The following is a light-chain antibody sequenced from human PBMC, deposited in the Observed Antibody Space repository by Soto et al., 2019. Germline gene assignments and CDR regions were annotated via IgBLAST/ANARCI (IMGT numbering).Light chain of an antibody. V-gene: IGKV3-15*01. CDR1: HSVSSK. CDR2: GAS. Sequence: EIVMTQSPATLSVSVGERATLSCRASHSVSSKLAWYQQKPCQAPRLLIYGASTRATDIPARFSGSGSGTEFTLTISSLQSEDFAVYYCQQYNDWPPQLTFGGGTKVEIK. CDR3: QQYNDWPPQLT. J-gene: IGKJ4*01.